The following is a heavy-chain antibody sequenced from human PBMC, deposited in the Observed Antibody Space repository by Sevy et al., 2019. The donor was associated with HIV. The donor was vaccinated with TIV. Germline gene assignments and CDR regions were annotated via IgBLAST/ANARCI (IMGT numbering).Heavy chain of an antibody. V-gene: IGHV1-69*13. Sequence: ASVKVSCKASGGTFSSYAISWVRQAPGQGLEWMGGIIPIFGTANYAQKFQGRVTITADESTSTAYMELSSLRSEDTAVYYCAREEYYYDSSGYHTSYWGQGTLVTVSS. CDR3: AREEYYYDSSGYHTSY. J-gene: IGHJ4*02. D-gene: IGHD3-22*01. CDR2: IIPIFGTA. CDR1: GGTFSSYA.